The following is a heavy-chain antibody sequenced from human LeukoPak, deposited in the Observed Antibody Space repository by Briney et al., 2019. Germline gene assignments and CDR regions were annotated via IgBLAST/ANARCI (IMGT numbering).Heavy chain of an antibody. CDR2: IIPIFGTA. V-gene: IGHV1-69*13. J-gene: IGHJ4*02. Sequence: ASVKVSCKASGGTFSSYAISWVRQAPGQGLEWMGGIIPIFGTANYAQKFQGRVTITADEVTSTAYMELSSLRPKVKAVYYCASRGSQIAAGPLDYWGQGTLVTVSS. D-gene: IGHD6-13*01. CDR1: GGTFSSYA. CDR3: ASRGSQIAAGPLDY.